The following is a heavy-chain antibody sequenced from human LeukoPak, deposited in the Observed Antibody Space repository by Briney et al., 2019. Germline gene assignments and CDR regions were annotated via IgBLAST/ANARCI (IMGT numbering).Heavy chain of an antibody. V-gene: IGHV4-59*02. CDR2: ILHSGNT. J-gene: IGHJ4*02. CDR1: GGSVSSHD. CDR3: ARAHYYDSSGYYFDY. Sequence: PSETLSLTCTVSGGSVSSHDWTWIRQSPEKGLEWMGYILHSGNTNYNPSLKSRVSMSLETSKNQIALSLSAVTAADTAVYYCARAHYYDSSGYYFDYWGQGTLVTVSS. D-gene: IGHD3-22*01.